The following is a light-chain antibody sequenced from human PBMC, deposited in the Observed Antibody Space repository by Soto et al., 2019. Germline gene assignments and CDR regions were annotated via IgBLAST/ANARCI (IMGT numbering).Light chain of an antibody. CDR3: QQYNSYSWT. CDR2: DAS. J-gene: IGKJ1*01. CDR1: QSISSW. Sequence: DIQMTQSPSTLSASVGDRVTITCRASQSISSWLAWYQQKPGKAPKLLIYDASSLESGVPSRFSGSGSGTKFTLTIRSLQPDDFATYYCQQYNSYSWTFGQGTKV. V-gene: IGKV1-5*01.